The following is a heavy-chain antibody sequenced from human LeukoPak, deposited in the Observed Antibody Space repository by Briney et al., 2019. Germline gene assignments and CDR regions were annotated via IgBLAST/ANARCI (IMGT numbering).Heavy chain of an antibody. Sequence: ASVKVSCKASGYTFTSYGISWVRQAPGQGLEWMGWISTYNGHTNYAQKLQDRVTMTTDTSTSTAYMDLRSLTSDNTAVYFCARGGDDLVDSRTQLDYWGQGTLVTVSS. CDR3: ARGGDDLVDSRTQLDY. CDR2: ISTYNGHT. V-gene: IGHV1-18*01. D-gene: IGHD3-22*01. J-gene: IGHJ4*02. CDR1: GYTFTSYG.